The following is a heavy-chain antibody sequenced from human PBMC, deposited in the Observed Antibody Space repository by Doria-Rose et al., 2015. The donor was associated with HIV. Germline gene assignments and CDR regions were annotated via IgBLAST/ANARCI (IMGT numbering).Heavy chain of an antibody. D-gene: IGHD3-10*01. V-gene: IGHV4-30-4*01. CDR2: ITRSATT. CDR3: ARARNYGFPHFFDF. Sequence: QVQLQESGPGLVRPSQTLSLTCTVSGDSISSGDSFWSWIRQPPGKGLEWIGNITRSATTYYYPSLRGRLTISLDASKNQFSLNLTSVTAADTAVYYCARARNYGFPHFFDFWGQGTPVTVSS. CDR1: GDSISSGDSF. J-gene: IGHJ4*02.